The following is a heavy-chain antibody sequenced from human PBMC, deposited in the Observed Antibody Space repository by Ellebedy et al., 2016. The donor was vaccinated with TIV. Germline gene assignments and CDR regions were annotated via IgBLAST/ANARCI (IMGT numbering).Heavy chain of an antibody. CDR2: IWPDGSNK. V-gene: IGHV3-33*01. D-gene: IGHD4-17*01. Sequence: PGGSLSLSCAVPGFIFSSYGMHWVRPAPGKGMEWVAVIWPDGSNKYYADSVKGRFTISRDNSKNTLFLQMNSLRAEDTGIYYCAREAVTRNYYYGMDVWGQGTTVTVFS. CDR3: AREAVTRNYYYGMDV. CDR1: GFIFSSYG. J-gene: IGHJ6*02.